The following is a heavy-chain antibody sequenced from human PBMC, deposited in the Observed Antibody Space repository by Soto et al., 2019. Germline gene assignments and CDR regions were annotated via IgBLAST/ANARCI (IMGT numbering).Heavy chain of an antibody. J-gene: IGHJ4*02. CDR1: GCTFSSYT. Sequence: SVKVSCKASGCTFSSYTISWVRQAPGQGLEWMGRIIPILGIANYAQKFQGRVTITADKSTSTAYMELSSLRSEDTAVYYCARDRPSRGGDPDYFDYWGQGTLVTVSS. CDR2: IIPILGIA. CDR3: ARDRPSRGGDPDYFDY. V-gene: IGHV1-69*04. D-gene: IGHD2-21*02.